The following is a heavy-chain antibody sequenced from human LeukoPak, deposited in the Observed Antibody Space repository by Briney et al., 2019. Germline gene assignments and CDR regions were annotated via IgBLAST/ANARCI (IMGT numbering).Heavy chain of an antibody. CDR1: GFTFSSYA. D-gene: IGHD3-22*01. V-gene: IGHV3-23*01. Sequence: GGSLRLSCAASGFTFSSYAMSWVRQAPGKGLEWVSAISGSGGSTYYADSVKGRFTISRDNSKNTLYLQMNSLRAEDTAVYYCAKDGGRITMIVVVITSYFDYWGQGTLVTVSS. CDR3: AKDGGRITMIVVVITSYFDY. CDR2: ISGSGGST. J-gene: IGHJ4*02.